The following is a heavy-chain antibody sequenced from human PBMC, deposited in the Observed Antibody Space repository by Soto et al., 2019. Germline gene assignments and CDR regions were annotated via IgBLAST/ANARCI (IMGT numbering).Heavy chain of an antibody. CDR1: GLSISSDNW. CDR2: IHHSGST. Sequence: QVQLQESGPGLVRPSGTVSLTCDVSGLSISSDNWWSWVRPPPGKGLEWRGEIHHSGSTNYNPALQSRVTTSVVPSKDLCSLTLTSGTAAGAAFEYCARDQGSGPGEWGQGTLVSVSS. CDR3: ARDQGSGPGE. D-gene: IGHD6-25*01. V-gene: IGHV4-4*02. J-gene: IGHJ4*02.